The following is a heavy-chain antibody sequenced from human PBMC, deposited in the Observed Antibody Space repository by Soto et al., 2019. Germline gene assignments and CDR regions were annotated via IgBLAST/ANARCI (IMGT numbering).Heavy chain of an antibody. Sequence: GGSLRLSCAPSRFTSTIFAMSWLRQSPGKGLEWFSTISGSGGSTYYADAVKGRFTISRDNSMGTLYLQMKSLRVEDAAIYYCAKEVSLGSTVDLGYWGQGTLVTVSS. D-gene: IGHD7-27*01. CDR3: AKEVSLGSTVDLGY. CDR2: ISGSGGST. CDR1: RFTSTIFA. J-gene: IGHJ4*02. V-gene: IGHV3-23*01.